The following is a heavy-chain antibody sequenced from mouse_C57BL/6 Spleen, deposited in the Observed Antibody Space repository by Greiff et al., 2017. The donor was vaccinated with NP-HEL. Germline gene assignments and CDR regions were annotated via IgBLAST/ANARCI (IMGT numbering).Heavy chain of an antibody. V-gene: IGHV1-59*01. CDR2: IDPSDSYT. CDR3: ARDSITTVVFDY. D-gene: IGHD1-1*01. CDR1: GYTFTSYW. Sequence: QVQLQQPGAELVRPGTSVKLSCKASGYTFTSYWMHWVKQRPGQGLEWIGVIDPSDSYTNYNQKFKGKATLTVDTSSSTAYMQLSSLTSEDSAVYYCARDSITTVVFDYWGQGTTLTVSS. J-gene: IGHJ2*01.